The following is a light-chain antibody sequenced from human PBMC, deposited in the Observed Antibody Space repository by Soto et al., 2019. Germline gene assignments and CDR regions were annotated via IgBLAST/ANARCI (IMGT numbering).Light chain of an antibody. CDR2: DAS. Sequence: EIVLTQSPATLSLSPGERATLSCRASQSVSSYLACYQQKPGQAPRLLIYDASNRATGIPARFSGSGSGTDFTLTISSLEPEDFAVYYCQQRSNWPLTFCGGTKVEIK. CDR1: QSVSSY. V-gene: IGKV3-11*01. CDR3: QQRSNWPLT. J-gene: IGKJ4*01.